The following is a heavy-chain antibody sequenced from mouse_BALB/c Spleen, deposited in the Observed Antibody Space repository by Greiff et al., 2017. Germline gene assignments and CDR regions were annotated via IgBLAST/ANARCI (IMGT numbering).Heavy chain of an antibody. J-gene: IGHJ4*01. V-gene: IGHV1-39*01. CDR2: INPYYGST. CDR3: ARRRYGRDYYAMDY. D-gene: IGHD1-2*01. Sequence: EVQLQQSGPELVKPGASVKISCKASGYSFTDYIMLWVKQSHGKSLEWIGNINPYYGSTSYNLKFKGKATLTVDKSSSTAYMQLNSLTSEDSAVYYCARRRYGRDYYAMDYWGQGTSVTVSS. CDR1: GYSFTDYI.